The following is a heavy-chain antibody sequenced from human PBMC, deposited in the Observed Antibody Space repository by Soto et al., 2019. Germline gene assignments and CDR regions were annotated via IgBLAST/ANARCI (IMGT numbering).Heavy chain of an antibody. V-gene: IGHV1-8*01. Sequence: ASVKVSCKASGYNISSYDIIWVRQAAGQGLEWMGWVDPNRGHSDSVQNFRGRVTMTTNISASTAYMELRSLRSDDTAVYYCARVSGYDPSPDSIWGQGTLVTVSS. D-gene: IGHD5-12*01. CDR2: VDPNRGHS. J-gene: IGHJ4*02. CDR3: ARVSGYDPSPDSI. CDR1: GYNISSYD.